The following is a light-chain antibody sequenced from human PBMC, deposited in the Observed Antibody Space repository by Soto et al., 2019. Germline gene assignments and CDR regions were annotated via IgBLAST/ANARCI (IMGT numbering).Light chain of an antibody. V-gene: IGKV3D-15*01. CDR1: QSVNSH. J-gene: IGKJ4*01. CDR2: GES. Sequence: EIVMTQSPASLSVSPGERVTLSCRASQSVNSHLAWYQQKPGQAPRLLILGESTRATGTPARFSGSGSGTDFHLHISSLQSEDFAVYYCQQYNNWPLTVGGGTKVEIK. CDR3: QQYNNWPLT.